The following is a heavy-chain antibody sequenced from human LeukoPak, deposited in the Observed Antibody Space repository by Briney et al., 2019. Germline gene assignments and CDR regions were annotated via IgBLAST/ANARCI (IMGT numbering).Heavy chain of an antibody. Sequence: GGSLRLSCVASGFTFSDSSMSWVRQAPGKGLEWLANIKQGEGDKFYLESVMGRFTISRDNGNNSPFLQLTSLRVEDTAVYYCARGGLFGTLDYWGQGARVTVS. CDR3: ARGGLFGTLDY. V-gene: IGHV3-7*01. CDR2: IKQGEGDK. D-gene: IGHD3-3*01. CDR1: GFTFSDSS. J-gene: IGHJ4*02.